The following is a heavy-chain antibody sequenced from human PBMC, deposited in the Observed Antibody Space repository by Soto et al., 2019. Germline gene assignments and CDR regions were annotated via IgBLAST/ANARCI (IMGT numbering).Heavy chain of an antibody. D-gene: IGHD6-19*01. CDR1: GYTFTSYG. V-gene: IGHV1-18*01. Sequence: QVQLVQSGAEVKKPGASVKVSCKASGYTFTSYGISWVRQAPGQGLEWMGWISAYNGNTNYAQKLQGRVTMTTDTSTSTGYMELRSLRSDDTAVYYCARVGGLWLVPEYFPHWGQGTLVTVSS. CDR3: ARVGGLWLVPEYFPH. J-gene: IGHJ1*01. CDR2: ISAYNGNT.